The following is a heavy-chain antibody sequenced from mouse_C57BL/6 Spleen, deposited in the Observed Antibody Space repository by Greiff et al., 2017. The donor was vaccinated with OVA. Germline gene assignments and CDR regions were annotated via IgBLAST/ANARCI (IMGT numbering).Heavy chain of an antibody. Sequence: EVKVVESGGGLVQPKGSLKLSCAASGFSFNTYAMNWVRQAPGKGLEWVARIRSKSNNYATYYADSVKDRFTISRDDSESMLYLQMNNLKTEDTAMYYCVRTGYYGYAMDYWGQGTSVTVSS. CDR1: GFSFNTYA. V-gene: IGHV10-1*01. CDR3: VRTGYYGYAMDY. CDR2: IRSKSNNYAT. J-gene: IGHJ4*01. D-gene: IGHD1-1*01.